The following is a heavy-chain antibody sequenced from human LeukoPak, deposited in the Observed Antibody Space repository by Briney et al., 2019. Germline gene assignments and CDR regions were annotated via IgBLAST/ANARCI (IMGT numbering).Heavy chain of an antibody. J-gene: IGHJ5*02. CDR3: ARHYGP. D-gene: IGHD3-16*01. V-gene: IGHV4-4*02. Sequence: SGTLSLTCAVSGDSISTNHWWSWVRQPPGKGLEWIGEAYHSGSTNYNPSLKSRVTISVDKSKNLFSLKLTSVTAADTAMYYCARHYGPWGQGTLVTVSS. CDR2: AYHSGST. CDR1: GDSISTNHW.